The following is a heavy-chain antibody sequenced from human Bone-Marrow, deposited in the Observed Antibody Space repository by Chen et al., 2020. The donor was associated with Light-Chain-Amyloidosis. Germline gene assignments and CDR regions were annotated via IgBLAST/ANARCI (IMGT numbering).Heavy chain of an antibody. V-gene: IGHV5-51*01. D-gene: IGHD5-12*01. CDR1: GYTFPNYW. CDR2: IYPDDSDA. CDR3: ARRRDGYNFDY. Sequence: EVQLEQSGPEVKKPGESLKISCKGSGYTFPNYWIGWVRQMPGKGLAWMGVIYPDDSDARYSPSFEGQVTISADTSTTTAYLQWRGLKASDTAMYYCARRRDGYNFDYGGQGTLVTVSS. J-gene: IGHJ4*02.